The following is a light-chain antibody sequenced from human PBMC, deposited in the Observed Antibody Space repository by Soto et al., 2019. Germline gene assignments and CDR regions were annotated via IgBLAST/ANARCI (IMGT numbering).Light chain of an antibody. CDR1: SSDVGGYNL. Sequence: QSALTQPASVSGSPGQSITISCTGTSSDVGGYNLVSWYQQYPDKAPKLMIFDVNTRPSGVSNRFSGSKSGNTASLTISGLQAEDEADYYCSSYNSSSTLPYVFCTGTKLTVL. J-gene: IGLJ1*01. V-gene: IGLV2-14*01. CDR2: DVN. CDR3: SSYNSSSTLPYV.